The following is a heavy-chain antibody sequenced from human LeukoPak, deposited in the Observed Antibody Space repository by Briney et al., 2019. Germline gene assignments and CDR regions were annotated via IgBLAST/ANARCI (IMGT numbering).Heavy chain of an antibody. D-gene: IGHD6-19*01. Sequence: ASVKVSCKASGYTFTSYGISWVRQAPGQGLEWMGWISAYNGNTNYAPKLQGRVTMTTDTSTSTAYMELRSLRSDDTAVYYCARGDLSSGWYYFDYWGQGTLVTVSS. CDR3: ARGDLSSGWYYFDY. J-gene: IGHJ4*02. V-gene: IGHV1-18*01. CDR1: GYTFTSYG. CDR2: ISAYNGNT.